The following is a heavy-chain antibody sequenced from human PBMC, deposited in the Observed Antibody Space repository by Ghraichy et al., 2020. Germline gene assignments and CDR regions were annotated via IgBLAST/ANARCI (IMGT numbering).Heavy chain of an antibody. J-gene: IGHJ4*02. CDR3: ARGCSGESCYSPFLFDS. CDR2: IYSSGTT. V-gene: IGHV4-4*09. Sequence: SETLSLTCTVSGGSITDYYWSWIRQTPGEGLEWIGYIYSSGTTNFNPSLMSRVSISLDTSKNQFSLKLNSVTATDTAVYFCARGCSGESCYSPFLFDSWGQGTLVTVSS. D-gene: IGHD2-15*01. CDR1: GGSITDYY.